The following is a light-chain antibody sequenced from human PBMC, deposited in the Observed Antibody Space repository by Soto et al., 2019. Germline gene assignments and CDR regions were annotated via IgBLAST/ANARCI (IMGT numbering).Light chain of an antibody. CDR3: QQYGASVT. V-gene: IGKV3-20*01. Sequence: EIVLTQSPGTLSLSPGEGATLSCRASQGVSSSYLAWYQHKPGQAPRLLIYGASSRASGIPDRFSGSGSGTDFTLTINRLEPEDFAVYYCQQYGASVTFGHGTKVDRK. J-gene: IGKJ3*01. CDR1: QGVSSSY. CDR2: GAS.